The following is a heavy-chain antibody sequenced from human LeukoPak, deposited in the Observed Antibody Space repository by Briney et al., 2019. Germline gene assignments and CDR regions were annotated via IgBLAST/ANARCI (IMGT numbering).Heavy chain of an antibody. CDR2: IYYSGST. CDR3: ARANWDADWFDP. J-gene: IGHJ5*02. D-gene: IGHD7-27*01. Sequence: TSETLSLTCTVSGGSISSYYWSWIRQPPGKGLEWIGYIYYSGSTNYNPSLKSRVTISVDTSKNQFSLKLSSVTAEDTAVYYCARANWDADWFDPWGQGPLVTVSS. V-gene: IGHV4-59*01. CDR1: GGSISSYY.